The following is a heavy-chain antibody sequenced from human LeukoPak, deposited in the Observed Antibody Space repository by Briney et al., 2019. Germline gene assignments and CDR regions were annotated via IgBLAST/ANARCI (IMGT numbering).Heavy chain of an antibody. D-gene: IGHD3-22*01. CDR1: GYTFRSHD. CDR2: MNPNSGNT. V-gene: IGHV1-8*01. J-gene: IGHJ4*02. Sequence: ASVTVSCKASGYTFRSHDINWVRQATGQGLEWMGWMNPNSGNTGYAQKFQGRVTMTRNTSISTAYMELSSLRSEDTAVYYCARAAIQTYYYDSSPNPFDYWGQGTLVTVSS. CDR3: ARAAIQTYYYDSSPNPFDY.